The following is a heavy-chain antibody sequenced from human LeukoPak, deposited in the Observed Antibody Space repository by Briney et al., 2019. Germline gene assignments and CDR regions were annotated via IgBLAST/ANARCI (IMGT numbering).Heavy chain of an antibody. CDR2: ISWNSGII. J-gene: IGHJ1*01. D-gene: IGHD3-22*01. CDR1: GFTFDDSA. CDR3: AKAPPYYSDSSGYFQH. Sequence: GGSLKLSCAASGFTFDDSAMHWFRQVPGKGLNWASGISWNSGIIDYADSVKGRFTISRDNAKNSLYLQMNNLRPDDTAFYYCAKAPPYYSDSSGYFQHWGQGTLVTVSS. V-gene: IGHV3-9*01.